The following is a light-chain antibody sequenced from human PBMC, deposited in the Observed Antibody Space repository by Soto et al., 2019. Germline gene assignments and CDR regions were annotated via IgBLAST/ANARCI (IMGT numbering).Light chain of an antibody. CDR1: EIISTW. Sequence: DIQMTQSPSTLSASVGDRVTITCRANEIISTWLAWYQQKPGKAPKLLISDASSLQSGVPSRFSGSGSGTAFTLTIISLQPDDFATYYCQQYSSRLLTFGGGTKVDIK. V-gene: IGKV1-5*01. CDR2: DAS. J-gene: IGKJ4*01. CDR3: QQYSSRLLT.